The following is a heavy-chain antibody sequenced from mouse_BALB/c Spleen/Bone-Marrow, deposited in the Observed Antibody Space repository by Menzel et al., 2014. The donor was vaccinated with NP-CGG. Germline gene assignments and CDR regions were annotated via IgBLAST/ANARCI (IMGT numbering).Heavy chain of an antibody. V-gene: IGHV4-1*02. CDR3: ARLNYYGNLFV. CDR1: GFDFSRFW. CDR2: INPDSSTI. J-gene: IGHJ1*01. D-gene: IGHD1-1*01. Sequence: EVKLQESGGGLVQPGGSLKLSCAASGFDFSRFWMSWVRQAPGKGLEWIGEINPDSSTINYTLSLKDKFIISRDNAKNTLYLQMSKVRSEDTALYYSARLNYYGNLFVWGAGTTVTVSS.